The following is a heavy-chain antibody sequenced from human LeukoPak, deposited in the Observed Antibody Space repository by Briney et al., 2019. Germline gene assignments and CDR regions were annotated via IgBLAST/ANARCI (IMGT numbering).Heavy chain of an antibody. D-gene: IGHD2/OR15-2a*01. CDR1: GFSLSTSGMC. CDR3: ARTHSSTYHFDF. J-gene: IGHJ4*02. V-gene: IGHV2-70*17. CDR2: IDWDDDK. Sequence: SGPTLVXPTQTLTLTCSFSGFSLSTSGMCVSWIRQPPGKALEWLARIDWDDDKFYSTSLKTRLTISKDTSKNQVVLTMTSMDPVDTATYYCARTHSSTYHFDFWGQGTLVTVSS.